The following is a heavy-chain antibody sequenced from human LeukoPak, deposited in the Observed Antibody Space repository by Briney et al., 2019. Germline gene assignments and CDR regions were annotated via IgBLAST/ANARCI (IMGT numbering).Heavy chain of an antibody. J-gene: IGHJ4*02. CDR3: AKDSAVVMPFDY. CDR2: ISGSGGST. Sequence: AGGSLRLSCAASGFTFSSYAMSWVRQAPGKGLEWVSAISGSGGSTYYAHSVKGRFTISRDNSKNTLYLQMNSMRAEDTAVYYCAKDSAVVMPFDYWGQGTLVTVSS. V-gene: IGHV3-23*01. CDR1: GFTFSSYA. D-gene: IGHD4-23*01.